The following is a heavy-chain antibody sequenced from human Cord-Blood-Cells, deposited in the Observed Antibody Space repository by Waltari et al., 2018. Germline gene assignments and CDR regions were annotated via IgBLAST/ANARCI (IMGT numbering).Heavy chain of an antibody. J-gene: IGHJ4*02. CDR3: ARDLDSTYYFDY. CDR2: ISYDGSTQ. Sequence: QVQLVESGGGVVQPGRSLRLSCAAAGVTFSSYAMHWVRQAPGKGLEWVAVISYDGSTQYYADSVKGRFTISRYNSNNTLYLQMNSLRAEDTAVYYCARDLDSTYYFDYWGQGTLVTVSS. D-gene: IGHD4-4*01. CDR1: GVTFSSYA. V-gene: IGHV3-30*04.